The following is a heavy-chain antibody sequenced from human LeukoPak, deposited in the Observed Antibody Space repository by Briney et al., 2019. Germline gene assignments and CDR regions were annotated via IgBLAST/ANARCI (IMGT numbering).Heavy chain of an antibody. J-gene: IGHJ4*02. Sequence: SETLSLTCTVSGGSITSSSYYWAWIRQPPGKGLEWIGHIYYSGTSFYNPSLTSRVTISVDTSKNQFSLKLTSVNDADTAVYYCARIERSSYSLGFDYWGQGTLVTVSS. V-gene: IGHV4-31*03. CDR2: IYYSGTS. D-gene: IGHD6-6*01. CDR1: GGSITSSSYY. CDR3: ARIERSSYSLGFDY.